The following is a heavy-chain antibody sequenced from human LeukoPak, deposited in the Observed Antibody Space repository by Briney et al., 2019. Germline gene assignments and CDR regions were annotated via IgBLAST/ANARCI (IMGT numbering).Heavy chain of an antibody. CDR2: LSGSDSST. CDR3: ARVPGYDSSGYFDY. V-gene: IGHV3-23*01. Sequence: GGSLRLSCAASGFTFSNYAMSWVRQAPGKGLEWVSTLSGSDSSTYYADSVRGRFTISRDNSKNTLYLQMNSLRAEDTAVYYCARVPGYDSSGYFDYWGQGTLVTVSS. CDR1: GFTFSNYA. J-gene: IGHJ4*02. D-gene: IGHD3-22*01.